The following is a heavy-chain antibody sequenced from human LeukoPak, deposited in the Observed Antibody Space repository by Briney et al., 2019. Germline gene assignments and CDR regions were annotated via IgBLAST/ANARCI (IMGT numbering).Heavy chain of an antibody. V-gene: IGHV3-7*02. CDR2: IKEDGTVK. CDR3: AASITMFEY. Sequence: GGSLRLSCAASGFTFSRYWMSCVRQAPGRGLEWVANIKEDGTVKYYVESVKGRFTISRDNAKNSLYLQMNSLRAEDTAVYYSAASITMFEYWGLGTLVTVSS. D-gene: IGHD3-10*01. CDR1: GFTFSRYW. J-gene: IGHJ4*02.